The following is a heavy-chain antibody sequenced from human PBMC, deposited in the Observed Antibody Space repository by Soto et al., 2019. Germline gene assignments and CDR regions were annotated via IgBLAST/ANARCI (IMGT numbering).Heavy chain of an antibody. CDR2: INHSGST. V-gene: IGHV4-34*01. Sequence: SETLSLTCAVYGGSFSEYYWSWIREPPGKGLEWIGEINHSGSTNYNPSLKRRVTISVDTSKNQFSLKLSSVTAADTAVYYCARAGDGENDAFDIWGQGTMVTVSS. CDR3: ARAGDGENDAFDI. D-gene: IGHD3-10*01. J-gene: IGHJ3*02. CDR1: GGSFSEYY.